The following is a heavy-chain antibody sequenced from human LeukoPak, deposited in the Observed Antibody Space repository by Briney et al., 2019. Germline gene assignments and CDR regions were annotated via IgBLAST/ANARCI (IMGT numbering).Heavy chain of an antibody. V-gene: IGHV4-34*01. J-gene: IGHJ4*02. CDR3: ARSYKPANYFDY. Sequence: PSETPSLTCAAYGGSFSGYYWSWIRQPPGKGLEWIGEINHSGSTNYNPSLKSRVAISVDTSKNQFSLKLSSVTAADTAVYYCARSYKPANYFDYWGQGTLVTVSS. CDR1: GGSFSGYY. D-gene: IGHD5-24*01. CDR2: INHSGST.